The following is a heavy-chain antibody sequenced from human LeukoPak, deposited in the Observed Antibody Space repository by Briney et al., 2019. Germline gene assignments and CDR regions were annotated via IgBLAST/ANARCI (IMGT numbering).Heavy chain of an antibody. CDR2: IYSGGST. V-gene: IGHV3-53*05. Sequence: GGSLRLSCAASGFTVSSNYMSWVRQAPGKGLEWVSVIYSGGSTYYADSVKGRFTISRDNSKNTLYLQMNSLRAEDTAVYYCAKLRIAAASNWFDPWGQGTLVTVSS. CDR3: AKLRIAAASNWFDP. D-gene: IGHD6-13*01. J-gene: IGHJ5*02. CDR1: GFTVSSNY.